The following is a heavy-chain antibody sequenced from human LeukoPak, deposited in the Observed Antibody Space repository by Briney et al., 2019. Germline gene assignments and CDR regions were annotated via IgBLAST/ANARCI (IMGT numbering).Heavy chain of an antibody. CDR3: AKRYYYDSSGYYYDY. Sequence: PGGSLRLSCAASGFTFSSYSMNWVRQAPGKGLEWVAVIWYDGSNKYYADSVKGRFTISRDNSKNTLYLQMNSLRAEDTAVYYCAKRYYYDSSGYYYDYWGQGTLVTVSS. CDR2: IWYDGSNK. V-gene: IGHV3-33*06. J-gene: IGHJ4*02. D-gene: IGHD3-22*01. CDR1: GFTFSSYS.